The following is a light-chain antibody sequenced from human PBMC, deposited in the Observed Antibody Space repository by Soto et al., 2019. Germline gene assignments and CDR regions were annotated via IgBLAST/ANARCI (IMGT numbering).Light chain of an antibody. V-gene: IGKV1-39*01. CDR2: VAS. CDR3: QQTFSTLT. CDR1: QPIDSH. J-gene: IGKJ3*01. Sequence: IQMTQSPSSLSASVGDTVTISCRASQPIDSHLAWYQQKAGKPPKLLISVASRLQNGIPSRFSGSGSGTDFTPTISSLQPEDFGTYYCQQTFSTLTFGPGTKVDI.